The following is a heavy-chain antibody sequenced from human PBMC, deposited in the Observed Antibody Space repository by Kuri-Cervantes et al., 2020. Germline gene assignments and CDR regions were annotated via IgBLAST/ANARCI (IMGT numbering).Heavy chain of an antibody. J-gene: IGHJ5*02. CDR3: AQIVSAPITMVRGVTFCFDP. D-gene: IGHD3-10*01. Sequence: SGPTLVKPTQTLTLTCTFSGFSLSTSGMCVSWVRQPPGKALEWLALIDWDDDKYYSTSLKTRLTISKDTSKSQVVLTMTDMDPVDTATYYCAQIVSAPITMVRGVTFCFDPWGHGTLVTVSS. V-gene: IGHV2-70*20. CDR2: IDWDDDK. CDR1: GFSLSTSGMC.